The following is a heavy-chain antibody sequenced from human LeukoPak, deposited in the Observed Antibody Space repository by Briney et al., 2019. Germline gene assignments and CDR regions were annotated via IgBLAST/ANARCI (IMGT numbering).Heavy chain of an antibody. CDR3: ALGYYDSSGYYPSSY. D-gene: IGHD3-22*01. V-gene: IGHV3-7*02. CDR1: GFTVGSYW. J-gene: IGHJ4*02. Sequence: GGSLRLSCAASGFTVGSYWISWVRQAPGKGLEWVANIKQDGSEKYYVDSVKGRFTISRDNAKNSLYLQMNSLRAEDTAVYYCALGYYDSSGYYPSSYWGQGTLVTVSS. CDR2: IKQDGSEK.